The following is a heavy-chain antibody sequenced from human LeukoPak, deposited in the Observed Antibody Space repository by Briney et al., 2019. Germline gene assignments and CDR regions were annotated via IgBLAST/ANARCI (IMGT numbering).Heavy chain of an antibody. J-gene: IGHJ6*04. CDR3: AELGITMIGGV. Sequence: PGGSLRLSCAASGFTFSSSAMNWVRQAPGKGLEWVGRIKSKTDGGTTDYAAPVKGRFTISRDDSKNTLYLQMNSLRAEDTAVYYCAELGITMIGGVWGKGTTVTISS. D-gene: IGHD3-10*02. CDR2: IKSKTDGGTT. V-gene: IGHV3-15*01. CDR1: GFTFSSSA.